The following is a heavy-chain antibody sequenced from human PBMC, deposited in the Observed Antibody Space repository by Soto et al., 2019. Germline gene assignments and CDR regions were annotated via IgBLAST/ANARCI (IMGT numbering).Heavy chain of an antibody. CDR3: AREEQFVRDFDN. Sequence: DVQLVESGGGLVKPGRSLRLSCRTSGFTFDDYAINWFRQAPGTGLEWVGFIRTIAYGGTTLYAASVKGRFTISRDDSKSIAYLQMTSLKAEDTAVYYCAREEQFVRDFDNWGQGTLVTVSS. V-gene: IGHV3-49*05. D-gene: IGHD6-6*01. CDR1: GFTFDDYA. J-gene: IGHJ4*02. CDR2: IRTIAYGGTT.